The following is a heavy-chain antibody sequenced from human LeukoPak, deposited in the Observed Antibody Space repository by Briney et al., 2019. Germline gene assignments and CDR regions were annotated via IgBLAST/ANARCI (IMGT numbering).Heavy chain of an antibody. V-gene: IGHV4-38-2*02. D-gene: IGHD5-12*01. Sequence: SETLSLTCTVSGYSISSGYYWGWIRQPPGRGLKWIGTIYHRGTTYYNPSLKSRVTISLDTSKNQFSLKVNSVTAADTAVYFCARVPSGYDPNWFDPWGQGTLVTVSS. J-gene: IGHJ5*02. CDR1: GYSISSGYY. CDR2: IYHRGTT. CDR3: ARVPSGYDPNWFDP.